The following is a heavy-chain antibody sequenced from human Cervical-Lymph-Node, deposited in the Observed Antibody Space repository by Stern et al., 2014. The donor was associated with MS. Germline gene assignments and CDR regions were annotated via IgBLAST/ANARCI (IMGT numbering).Heavy chain of an antibody. CDR1: GGSISSSGYY. V-gene: IGHV4-31*03. J-gene: IGHJ3*02. Sequence: QVQLQESGPGLVKPSQTLSLTCTVSGGSISSSGYYWSWIRQHPGKGLEWIGYIYYSGSTYYNPSLKSRLTISVDTSKNQFSVNLSSVTAADTAVYYCARVRRNVVVVSAMNGAFDIWGQGTMVTVSS. CDR3: ARVRRNVVVVSAMNGAFDI. D-gene: IGHD2-15*01. CDR2: IYYSGST.